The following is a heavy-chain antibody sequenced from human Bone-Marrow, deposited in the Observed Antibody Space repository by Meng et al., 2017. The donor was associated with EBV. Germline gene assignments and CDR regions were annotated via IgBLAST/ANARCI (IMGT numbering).Heavy chain of an antibody. D-gene: IGHD6-19*01. J-gene: IGHJ4*01. V-gene: IGHV4-34*01. CDR2: INLGGNT. CDR3: ATWNNNGWYYGY. CDR1: GGSLRGSD. Sequence: HGGPGWLTPALTLSLTCAGWGGSLRGSDRGGNRQPPGKGLEWIGEINLGGNTNYNPSLKSRVSISVDTSKNHFSLKVNSVTAADTAVYYCATWNNNGWYYGYWGQGTLVTVSS.